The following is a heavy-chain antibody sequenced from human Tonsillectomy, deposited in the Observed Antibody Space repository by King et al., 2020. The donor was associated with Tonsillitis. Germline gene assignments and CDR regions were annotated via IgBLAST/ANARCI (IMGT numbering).Heavy chain of an antibody. V-gene: IGHV3-66*01. Sequence: VQLVESGGGLVQTGGSLRLSCAVSGFTLSGNFMSWVRQAPGKGLEWVSSIYGRGITYYADSVKGRFTISRDDSKNTLDLQMYSLRADDTAVYYCARAADYYGSGTTPHALAPWGQGTKVIVSS. CDR2: IYGRGIT. CDR1: GFTLSGNF. D-gene: IGHD3-10*01. CDR3: ARAADYYGSGTTPHALAP. J-gene: IGHJ5*02.